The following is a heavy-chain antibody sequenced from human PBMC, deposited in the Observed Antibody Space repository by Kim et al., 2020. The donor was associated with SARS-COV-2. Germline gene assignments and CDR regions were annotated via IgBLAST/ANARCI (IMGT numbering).Heavy chain of an antibody. V-gene: IGHV1-18*01. J-gene: IGHJ4*02. D-gene: IGHD3-10*01. CDR3: AVEVYYYGSGSYSESY. CDR1: GYTFTSYG. CDR2: ISAYNGNT. Sequence: ASVKVSCKASGYTFTSYGISWVRQAPGQGLEWMGWISAYNGNTNYAQKLQGRVTMTTDTSTSTAYMELRSLRSDDTAVYYCAVEVYYYGSGSYSESYWGQGTLVTVSS.